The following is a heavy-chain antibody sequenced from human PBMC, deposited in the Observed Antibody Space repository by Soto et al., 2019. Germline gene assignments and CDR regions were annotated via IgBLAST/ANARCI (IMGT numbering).Heavy chain of an antibody. Sequence: ETLSLTCTVSGGSISSSSYYWGWIRQPPGKGLEWIGSIYYSGSTYYNPSLKSRVTISVDTSKNQFSLKLSSVTAADTAVYYCARGGNDRHYYYGMDVWGQGTTVTVSS. CDR2: IYYSGST. CDR3: ARGGNDRHYYYGMDV. V-gene: IGHV4-39*01. D-gene: IGHD1-1*01. CDR1: GGSISSSSYY. J-gene: IGHJ6*02.